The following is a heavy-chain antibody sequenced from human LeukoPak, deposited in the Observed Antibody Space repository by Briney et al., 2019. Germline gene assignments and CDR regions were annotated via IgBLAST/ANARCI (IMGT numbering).Heavy chain of an antibody. D-gene: IGHD3-3*01. CDR1: GYSISSGYY. J-gene: IGHJ4*02. CDR3: ARHLARITIFGVARGYFDY. CDR2: IYHSGST. Sequence: SETLSLTCADSGYSISSGYYWGWIRPPPGKGLEWIGSIYHSGSTYYNPSLKSRVTISVDTSKNQFSLKLSSVTAADTAVYYCARHLARITIFGVARGYFDYWGQGTLVTVSS. V-gene: IGHV4-38-2*01.